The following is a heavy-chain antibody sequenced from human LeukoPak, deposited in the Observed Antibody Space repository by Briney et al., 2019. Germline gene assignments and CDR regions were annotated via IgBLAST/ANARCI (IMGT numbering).Heavy chain of an antibody. D-gene: IGHD3-3*01. CDR3: ARDFNYDFWSGLDY. J-gene: IGHJ4*02. V-gene: IGHV3-23*01. Sequence: GGSLRLSCAAPGFTFSSYAMSWVRQAPGKGLEWVSAISGSGGSTYYADSVKGRFTISRDNSKNTLYLQMNSLRAEDTAVYYCARDFNYDFWSGLDYWGQGTLVTVSS. CDR1: GFTFSSYA. CDR2: ISGSGGST.